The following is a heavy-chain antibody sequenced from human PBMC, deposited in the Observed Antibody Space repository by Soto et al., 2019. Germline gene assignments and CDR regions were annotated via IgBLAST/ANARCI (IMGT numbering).Heavy chain of an antibody. Sequence: SGTLSLTCAVSGGSISSGGYSWSWIRQPPGKGLEWIGYIYHSGSTYYNPSLKSRVTISVYRSKNQFSLKLSSVTAADTAVYYCARGASSSSWSWFDPWGQGTLVTVSS. J-gene: IGHJ5*02. CDR2: IYHSGST. CDR1: GGSISSGGYS. CDR3: ARGASSSSWSWFDP. D-gene: IGHD6-6*01. V-gene: IGHV4-30-2*01.